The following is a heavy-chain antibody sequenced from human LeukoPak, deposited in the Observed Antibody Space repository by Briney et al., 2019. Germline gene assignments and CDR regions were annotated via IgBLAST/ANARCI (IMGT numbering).Heavy chain of an antibody. Sequence: ASVKVSCKASGYTFTGYYMHWVRQAPGQGLEWMGWINPNNGGTNYAQKFQGWVTVTRDTSISTAYMELSRLRSDDTAIYYCARLPRNYGDYVAYWGQGTLVTVSS. CDR2: INPNNGGT. CDR1: GYTFTGYY. CDR3: ARLPRNYGDYVAY. V-gene: IGHV1-2*04. D-gene: IGHD4-17*01. J-gene: IGHJ4*02.